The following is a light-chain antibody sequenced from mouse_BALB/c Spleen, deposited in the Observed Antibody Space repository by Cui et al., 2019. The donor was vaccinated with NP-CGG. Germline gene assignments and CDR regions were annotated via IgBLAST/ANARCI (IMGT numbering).Light chain of an antibody. Sequence: QAVVTQESALTTSAGETVTLTCRSSTGAITTSNYANWVQEQPDHLFTGLIGGTNNRAPGVPARFSGSLIGDKAALTSTGAQTEDEAIYFCALWYSNHWVFGGGTKLTVL. CDR1: TGAITTSNY. V-gene: IGLV1*01. CDR3: ALWYSNHWV. J-gene: IGLJ1*01. CDR2: GTN.